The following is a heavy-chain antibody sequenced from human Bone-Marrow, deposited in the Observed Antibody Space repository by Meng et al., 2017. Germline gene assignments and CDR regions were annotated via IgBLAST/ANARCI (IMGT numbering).Heavy chain of an antibody. V-gene: IGHV3-23*01. CDR3: AKGNYDILTGYGNWFDP. CDR2: ITGSGGST. D-gene: IGHD3-9*01. Sequence: GESLKISCAASGFTFSSYAMSWVRQAPGKGLEWVSAITGSGGSTYYADSVKGRFTISRDNSKNTLYLQMNSLRAEDTDVYYCAKGNYDILTGYGNWFDPWGQGTLVTVSS. CDR1: GFTFSSYA. J-gene: IGHJ5*02.